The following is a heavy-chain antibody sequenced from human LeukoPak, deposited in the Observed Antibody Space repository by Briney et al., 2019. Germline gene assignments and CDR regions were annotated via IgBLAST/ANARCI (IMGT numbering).Heavy chain of an antibody. J-gene: IGHJ6*04. CDR1: GGTFSTYG. CDR2: INPSGGST. CDR3: ARDSGLDV. Sequence: ASVKVSCKASGGTFSTYGISWVRQAPGQGLEWMGIINPSGGSTSYAQKFQGRVTMTRDTSTSTVYMELSSLRSEDTAVYYCARDSGLDVWGKGTTVTVSS. V-gene: IGHV1-46*01.